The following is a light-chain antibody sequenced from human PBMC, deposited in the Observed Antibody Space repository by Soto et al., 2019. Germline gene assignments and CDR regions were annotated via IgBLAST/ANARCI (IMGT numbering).Light chain of an antibody. J-gene: IGKJ1*01. V-gene: IGKV3-15*01. Sequence: EIVMTQSPATLSASPGERATLSCRASQSVSNNLAWYHQKPGQAPRLLIYGASTMATGIPVMFTGSVSGTEFTLSLISLQPEDVAVYYCQQYNNWWTFGQGTKVEIK. CDR1: QSVSNN. CDR3: QQYNNWWT. CDR2: GAS.